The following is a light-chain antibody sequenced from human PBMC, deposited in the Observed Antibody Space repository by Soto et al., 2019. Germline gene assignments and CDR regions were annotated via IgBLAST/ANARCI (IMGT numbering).Light chain of an antibody. CDR2: KVS. CDR3: MQATQSTWT. Sequence: DIVMTQPPLSSPVTLGQAASISCRSSQSLLHSDGNTYLSWFHQRPGQPPRLLIYKVSDRFSGVPDRFRGSGAGTDFTLTISRVEAEDVGVYYCMQATQSTWTFGQGTKVEIK. CDR1: QSLLHSDGNTY. J-gene: IGKJ1*01. V-gene: IGKV2-24*01.